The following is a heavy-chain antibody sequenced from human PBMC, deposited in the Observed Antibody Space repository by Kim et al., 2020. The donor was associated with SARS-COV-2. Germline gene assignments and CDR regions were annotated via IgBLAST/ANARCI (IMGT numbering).Heavy chain of an antibody. CDR2: ISWNSGSI. D-gene: IGHD3-10*01. CDR1: GFTFDDYA. J-gene: IGHJ4*02. Sequence: GGSLRLSCAASGFTFDDYAMHWVRQAPGKGLEWVSGISWNSGSIGYADSVKGRFTISRDNAKNSLYLQMNSLRAEDTALYYCAKVSDRGYGSGSFPTGLGDWGQGTLVTVSS. V-gene: IGHV3-9*01. CDR3: AKVSDRGYGSGSFPTGLGD.